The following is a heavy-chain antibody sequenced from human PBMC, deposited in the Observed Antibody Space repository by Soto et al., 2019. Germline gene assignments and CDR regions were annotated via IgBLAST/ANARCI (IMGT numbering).Heavy chain of an antibody. Sequence: PGGSRRLSWVASGLTFGSRAMSWVRQAPGEGLQWVATITDNGGDAKYADSVRGRFVISRDNSKKTLYLQMTSLTAEDSAMYFCARGSTESYPGSRIFDFWGRGTLVTVSS. CDR1: GLTFGSRA. V-gene: IGHV3-23*01. CDR3: ARGSTESYPGSRIFDF. J-gene: IGHJ4*02. D-gene: IGHD3-10*01. CDR2: ITDNGGDA.